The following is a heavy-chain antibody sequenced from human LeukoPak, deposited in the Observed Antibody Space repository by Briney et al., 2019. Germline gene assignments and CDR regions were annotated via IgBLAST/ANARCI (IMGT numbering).Heavy chain of an antibody. V-gene: IGHV4-61*05. CDR3: ARPGREMATIDY. CDR2: IYYSGST. J-gene: IGHJ4*02. CDR1: GGSFSSSDYY. D-gene: IGHD5-24*01. Sequence: SETLSLTCTVSGGSFSSSDYYWGWIRQPPGKGLEWIGYIYYSGSTNYNPSLKSRVTISVDTSKNQFSLKLSSVTAADTAVYYCARPGREMATIDYWGQGTLVTVSS.